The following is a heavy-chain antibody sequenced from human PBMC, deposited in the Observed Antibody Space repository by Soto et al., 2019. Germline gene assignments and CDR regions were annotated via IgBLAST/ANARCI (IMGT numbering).Heavy chain of an antibody. D-gene: IGHD3-10*01. CDR3: ARQDYYGSGSVLAFDI. J-gene: IGHJ3*02. Sequence: SETLCLTCTVSGGSICSYYWSWIRQPPGKGLEWIGYIYYSGSTNYNPSLKSRVTISVDTSKNQFSLKLSSVTAADTAVYYCARQDYYGSGSVLAFDIWGQGTMVTVSS. CDR2: IYYSGST. CDR1: GGSICSYY. V-gene: IGHV4-59*08.